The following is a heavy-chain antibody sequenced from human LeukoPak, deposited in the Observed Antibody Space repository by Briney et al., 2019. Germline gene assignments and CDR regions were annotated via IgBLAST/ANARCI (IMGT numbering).Heavy chain of an antibody. J-gene: IGHJ4*02. Sequence: GGSLRLSCAASGFTFSSYSMNWVRQAPGKGLEWVSSISSSSSYTYYADSVKGRFTISRDNAKNSLYLQMNSLRAEDTAVYYCARDGSGWAHWGQGTLVTVSS. CDR1: GFTFSSYS. D-gene: IGHD6-19*01. V-gene: IGHV3-21*01. CDR2: ISSSSSYT. CDR3: ARDGSGWAH.